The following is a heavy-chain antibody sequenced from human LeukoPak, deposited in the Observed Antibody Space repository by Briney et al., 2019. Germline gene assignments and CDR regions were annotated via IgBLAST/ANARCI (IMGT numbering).Heavy chain of an antibody. V-gene: IGHV4-4*07. CDR1: GGSISSYY. Sequence: NPSETLSLTCTVSGGSISSYYWSWIRQPAGKGLEWIGRIYTSGSTNYNPSLKSRVTMLVDTSKNQFSLKLSSVTAADTAVYYCARVVVGQTYYYYYYGMDVWGQGTTVTVSS. CDR3: ARVVVGQTYYYYYYGMDV. J-gene: IGHJ6*02. CDR2: IYTSGST. D-gene: IGHD2-15*01.